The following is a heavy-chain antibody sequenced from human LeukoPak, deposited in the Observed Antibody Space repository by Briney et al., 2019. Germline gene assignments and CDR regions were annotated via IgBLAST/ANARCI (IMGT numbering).Heavy chain of an antibody. V-gene: IGHV1-69*05. CDR2: IIPIFGTA. J-gene: IGHJ6*03. Sequence: SVKVSCKASGYTFTGYYMHWVRQAPGQGLEWMGGIIPIFGTANYAQKFQGRVTITTDESTSTAYMELSSLRSEDTAVYYCARLKDYYYYMDVWGKGTMVTVSS. CDR1: GYTFTGYY. CDR3: ARLKDYYYYMDV.